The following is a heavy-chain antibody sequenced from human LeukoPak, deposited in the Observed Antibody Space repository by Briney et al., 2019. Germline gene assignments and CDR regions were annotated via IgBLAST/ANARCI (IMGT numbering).Heavy chain of an antibody. CDR1: GGSISSGGYY. CDR3: ARTAKFVVVPAAYFDY. CDR2: IYHSGST. V-gene: IGHV4-30-2*01. D-gene: IGHD2-2*01. J-gene: IGHJ4*02. Sequence: PSQTLSLTCTVSGGSISSGGYYWSWIRQPPGKGLEWIGYIYHSGSTYYNPSLKSRVTISVDRSKNQFSLKLSSVTAADTAVYYCARTAKFVVVPAAYFDYWGQGTLVTVSS.